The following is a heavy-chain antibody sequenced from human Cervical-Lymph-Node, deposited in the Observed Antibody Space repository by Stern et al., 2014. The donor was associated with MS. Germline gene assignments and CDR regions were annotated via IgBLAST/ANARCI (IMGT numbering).Heavy chain of an antibody. Sequence: EVQLVESGPEVKRPGESLKISCQASGYTFTSYWIGWVRQMPGKGLEWIAIIFPGGSDIRYSPSFQGQVHISADKSSSTAYLQWNNLKASDTAIYYCARQRYFDYWGQGTLVTVSS. CDR1: GYTFTSYW. V-gene: IGHV5-51*01. CDR3: ARQRYFDY. CDR2: IFPGGSDI. J-gene: IGHJ4*02.